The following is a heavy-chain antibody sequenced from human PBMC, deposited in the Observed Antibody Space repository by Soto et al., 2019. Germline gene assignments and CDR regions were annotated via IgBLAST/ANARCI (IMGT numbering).Heavy chain of an antibody. V-gene: IGHV5-51*01. Sequence: GESLKISCQISGYPFTTYWIGWVRQMPGKGLEWMGKIYPPDSDTRYSPSFQGQVTISADKSISTAYLQWSSLKASDTAMYYCARSGVGQKQQPPKYYYGMDVWGQGTTVTVSS. CDR2: IYPPDSDT. CDR1: GYPFTTYW. J-gene: IGHJ6*02. CDR3: ARSGVGQKQQPPKYYYGMDV. D-gene: IGHD6-13*01.